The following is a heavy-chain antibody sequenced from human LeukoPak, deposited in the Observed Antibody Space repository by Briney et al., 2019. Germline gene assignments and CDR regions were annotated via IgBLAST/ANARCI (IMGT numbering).Heavy chain of an antibody. CDR3: ARRVLLYDILTADSRYYYYYMDV. Sequence: GASVKVSCKASGYTFTSHDINWVRQATGQGLEWMGWMNPNSGNTGYAQKFQGRVTMTRNTSISTAYMELSSLRSEDTAVYYCARRVLLYDILTADSRYYYYYMDVWGRGTTVTISS. CDR2: MNPNSGNT. D-gene: IGHD3-9*01. J-gene: IGHJ6*03. V-gene: IGHV1-8*01. CDR1: GYTFTSHD.